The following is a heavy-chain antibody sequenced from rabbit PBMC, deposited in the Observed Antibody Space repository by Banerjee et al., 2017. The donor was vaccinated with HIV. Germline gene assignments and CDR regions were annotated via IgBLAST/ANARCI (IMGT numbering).Heavy chain of an antibody. CDR3: ARDLGGVIGWNFNL. V-gene: IGHV1S45*01. J-gene: IGHJ4*01. CDR1: GFSLSNNYY. D-gene: IGHD1-1*01. CDR2: INTISGDT. Sequence: QQQLQESGGGLFQPGGSLALTCKASGFSLSNNYYMCWVRQAPGKGLEWIACINTISGDTVYASWAKGRFTISKTSSTTVTLQMTSLTAADTATYFCARDLGGVIGWNFNLWGPGTLVTVS.